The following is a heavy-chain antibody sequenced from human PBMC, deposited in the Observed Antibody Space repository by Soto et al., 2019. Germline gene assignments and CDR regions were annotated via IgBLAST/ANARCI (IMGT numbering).Heavy chain of an antibody. CDR2: IKQDGSEK. J-gene: IGHJ4*02. V-gene: IGHV3-7*03. Sequence: LRLSCAASGFTFSSYWMSWVRQAPGKGLEWVANIKQDGSEKYYADSVKGRFTISRDNAKNSLYLQMNSLRAEDTAVYYCARDRRYYGSGSYYEDYWGQGTLVTVSS. CDR3: ARDRRYYGSGSYYEDY. CDR1: GFTFSSYW. D-gene: IGHD3-10*01.